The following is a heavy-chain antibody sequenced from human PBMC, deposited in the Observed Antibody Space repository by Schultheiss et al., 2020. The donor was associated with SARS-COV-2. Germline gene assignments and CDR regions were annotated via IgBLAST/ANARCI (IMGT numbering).Heavy chain of an antibody. CDR2: ISGSGGST. Sequence: GGSLRLSCAASGFTFSSYGMHWVRQAPGKGLEWVSAISGSGGSTYYADSVKGRFTISRDNSKNTLYLQMNSLRAEDTAVYYCARDRGSGWYLGNAYYFDYWGQGTLVTVSS. D-gene: IGHD6-19*01. J-gene: IGHJ4*02. CDR3: ARDRGSGWYLGNAYYFDY. CDR1: GFTFSSYG. V-gene: IGHV3-NL1*01.